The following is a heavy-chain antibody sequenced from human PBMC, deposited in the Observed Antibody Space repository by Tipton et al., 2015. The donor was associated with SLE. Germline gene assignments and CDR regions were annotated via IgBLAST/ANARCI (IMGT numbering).Heavy chain of an antibody. CDR2: FSWNSGSI. J-gene: IGHJ6*02. V-gene: IGHV3-9*01. CDR1: GFAFDNYA. CDR3: VKDILVGRNPLGGYYFYGMDV. Sequence: SLRLSCVASGFAFDNYAMHWVRQAPGKGLEWVSGFSWNSGSIRYADSVKGRFTISRDNAKDSLYLQMNSLRAEETALYYCVKDILVGRNPLGGYYFYGMDVWGQANTVTASS. D-gene: IGHD3-3*01.